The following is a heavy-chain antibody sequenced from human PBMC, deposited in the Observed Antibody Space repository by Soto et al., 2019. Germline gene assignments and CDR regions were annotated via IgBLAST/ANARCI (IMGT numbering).Heavy chain of an antibody. V-gene: IGHV4-61*08. J-gene: IGHJ5*02. CDR1: GGSVSSSDYY. CDR2: IYYSGST. D-gene: IGHD5-18*01. CDR3: ARGGAYSYGNPRWFDP. Sequence: SETLSLTCTVSGGSVSSSDYYWSWIRQPPGKGLEWIGYIYYSGSTTYNPSLKSRVTISVDTSKNQFSLKLSSVTAADTAVYYCARGGAYSYGNPRWFDPWGQGTLVTVSS.